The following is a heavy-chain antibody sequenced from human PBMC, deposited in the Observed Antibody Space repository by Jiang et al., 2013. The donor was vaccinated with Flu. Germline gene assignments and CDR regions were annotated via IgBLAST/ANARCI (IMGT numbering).Heavy chain of an antibody. CDR2: IYYSGST. CDR3: ARQNYASAFDI. CDR1: GGSISSYY. V-gene: IGHV4-59*08. D-gene: IGHD1-7*01. Sequence: TLSLTCTVSGGSISSYYWSWIRQPPRKGLEWIGYIYYSGSTNYNPSLKSRVTISVDTSKNQFSLKLSSVTAADTAVYYCARQNYASAFDIWGQGTMVTVSS. J-gene: IGHJ3*02.